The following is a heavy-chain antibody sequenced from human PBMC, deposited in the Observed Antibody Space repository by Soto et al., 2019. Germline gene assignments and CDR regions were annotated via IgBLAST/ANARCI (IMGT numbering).Heavy chain of an antibody. CDR2: IYPGDSEI. J-gene: IGHJ4*02. D-gene: IGHD3-16*01. Sequence: GESLKISCKGSGYNFGNYWIGWVRQMPGKGLEWMGIIYPGDSEIRYRPSFQGQVTISADKSISTAYLQWSSLKASDTALYFCSRMQYSYGQLDYFDYWGQGTQVTVSS. CDR3: SRMQYSYGQLDYFDY. V-gene: IGHV5-51*01. CDR1: GYNFGNYW.